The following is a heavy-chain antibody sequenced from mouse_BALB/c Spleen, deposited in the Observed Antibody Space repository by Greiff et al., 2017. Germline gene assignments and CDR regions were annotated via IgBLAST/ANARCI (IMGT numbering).Heavy chain of an antibody. CDR2: IWWNDNK. CDR1: GFSLSTYGIG. D-gene: IGHD1-3*01. CDR3: ARIESGYFDY. Sequence: KESGPGILQPSQTLSLTCSFSGFSLSTYGIGVGWIRQPSGKGLEWLAHIWWNDNKYYNTALKSRLTISKDTSNNQVFLKIASVDTADTATYYCARIESGYFDYWGQGTTLTVSA. V-gene: IGHV8-11*01. J-gene: IGHJ2*01.